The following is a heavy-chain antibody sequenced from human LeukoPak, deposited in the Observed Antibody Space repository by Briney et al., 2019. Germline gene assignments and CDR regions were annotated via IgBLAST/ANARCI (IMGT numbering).Heavy chain of an antibody. CDR2: IHPRDSDI. Sequence: GESLKISCKGSGYSFTTYWIAWVRKVPGKGLEWMGIIHPRDSDIRYNPPFQGQVTISADKSISTAYLQWNSLKASDTAMYYCARMIGLGEVSPYFDYWGQGSLVTVSS. J-gene: IGHJ4*02. V-gene: IGHV5-51*01. D-gene: IGHD3-16*02. CDR1: GYSFTTYW. CDR3: ARMIGLGEVSPYFDY.